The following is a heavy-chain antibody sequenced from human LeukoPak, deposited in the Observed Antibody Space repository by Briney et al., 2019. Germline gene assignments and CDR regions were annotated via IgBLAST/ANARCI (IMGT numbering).Heavy chain of an antibody. CDR2: INHSGST. J-gene: IGHJ4*02. CDR1: GGSFSGYY. V-gene: IGHV4-34*01. D-gene: IGHD3-3*01. CDR3: ARGRAYYDFWIGYPLYFDY. Sequence: SETLSLTCAVYGGSFSGYYWSWIRQPPGKGLEWIGEINHSGSTNYNPSLKSRVTISVDTSKNQFSLKLSSVTAADTAVYYCARGRAYYDFWIGYPLYFDYWGQGTLVTVSS.